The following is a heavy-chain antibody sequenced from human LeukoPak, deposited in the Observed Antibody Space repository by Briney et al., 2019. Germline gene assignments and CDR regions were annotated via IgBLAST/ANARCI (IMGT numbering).Heavy chain of an antibody. CDR2: ISSSSSYI. Sequence: GGSLRLSCAASGFTLSSYSMNWVRQAPGKGLEWVSSISSSSSYIYYADSVKGRFTISRDNAKNSLYLQMNSLRAEDTAVYYCARAPSSSALNDYWGQGTMVTVSS. D-gene: IGHD6-6*01. CDR1: GFTLSSYS. J-gene: IGHJ4*02. V-gene: IGHV3-21*01. CDR3: ARAPSSSALNDY.